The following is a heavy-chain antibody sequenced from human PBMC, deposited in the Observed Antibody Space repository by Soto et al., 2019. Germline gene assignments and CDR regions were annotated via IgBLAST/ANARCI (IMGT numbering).Heavy chain of an antibody. Sequence: KASETLSLPCTVSGGSINNYYWHWIRQPPGKGLEWIGYIFYSGSTNYNPSLKSRVTISVDTSKNQFSLKLSSVTAADTAVYYCERAVGVGDFVYLGQGILVTISS. D-gene: IGHD1-26*01. V-gene: IGHV4-59*01. J-gene: IGHJ4*02. CDR2: IFYSGST. CDR1: GGSINNYY. CDR3: ERAVGVGDFVY.